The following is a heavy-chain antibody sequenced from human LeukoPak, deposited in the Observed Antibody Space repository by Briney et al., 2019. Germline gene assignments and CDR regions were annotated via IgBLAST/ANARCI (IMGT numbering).Heavy chain of an antibody. D-gene: IGHD3-16*02. V-gene: IGHV3-48*02. Sequence: GGSLRLSCAASGFTFTSYSMNWVRQAPGKGLEWVSYISSSSRTMYYADSVKGRFTISGDNAKNSLYLQMNSLTDEDTAVYYCARDIGSDYWGQGTLVTVSS. J-gene: IGHJ4*02. CDR3: ARDIGSDY. CDR1: GFTFTSYS. CDR2: ISSSSRTM.